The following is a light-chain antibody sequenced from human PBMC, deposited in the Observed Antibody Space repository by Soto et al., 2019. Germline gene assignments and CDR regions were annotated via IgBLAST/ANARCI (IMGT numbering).Light chain of an antibody. V-gene: IGKV3-15*01. CDR2: DVY. Sequence: EIRMTQSPGTLSVSPGERATLSCRAAQGVTTNFAWYQQKSGQSHRLLIYDVYNRATGVQARFSGSGSETDFTLTIRGLRSEDSAVYFCKQYNNWPFSFGQGTRLEIK. CDR1: QGVTTN. J-gene: IGKJ5*01. CDR3: KQYNNWPFS.